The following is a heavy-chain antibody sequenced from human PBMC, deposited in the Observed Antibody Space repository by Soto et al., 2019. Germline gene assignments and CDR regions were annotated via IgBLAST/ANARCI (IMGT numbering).Heavy chain of an antibody. J-gene: IGHJ1*01. CDR3: ARDLDGLHDDTSGPFPRPG. D-gene: IGHD3-22*01. CDR2: IHSSGSI. Sequence: SETLSLTCTVSGGSISSDDYYWSWIRQAPGGGLEWIGYIHSSGSIYYNPSLKSRATMSIDTAGNQFSLKVSSVTVADTAVYYCARDLDGLHDDTSGPFPRPGWGQGTLVTVSS. V-gene: IGHV4-30-4*01. CDR1: GGSISSDDYY.